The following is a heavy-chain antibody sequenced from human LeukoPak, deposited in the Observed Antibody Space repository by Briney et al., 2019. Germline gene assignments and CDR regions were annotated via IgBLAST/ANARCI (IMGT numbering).Heavy chain of an antibody. CDR2: INHSGST. Sequence: ASETLSLTCAVYGGSFSGYYWSWIRQPPGKGLEWIGEINHSGSTNYNPSLKSRVTISVDTSKNQFSLKLSSVTAADTAVYYCARRLVVPAARGRFNPWGQGTLVTVSS. CDR1: GGSFSGYY. V-gene: IGHV4-34*01. CDR3: ARRLVVPAARGRFNP. D-gene: IGHD2-2*01. J-gene: IGHJ5*02.